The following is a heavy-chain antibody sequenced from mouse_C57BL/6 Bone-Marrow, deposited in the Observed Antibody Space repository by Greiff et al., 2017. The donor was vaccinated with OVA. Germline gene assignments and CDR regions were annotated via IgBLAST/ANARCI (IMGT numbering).Heavy chain of an antibody. CDR3: SITVDKKLGPWFAY. CDR1: GYTFTSYW. J-gene: IGHJ3*01. V-gene: IGHV1-74*01. D-gene: IGHD4-1*01. CDR2: IHPSDSDT. Sequence: VQLQQSGAELVKPGASVKVSCKASGYTFTSYWMHWVKQRPGQGLEWIGRIHPSDSDTNYNQKFKGKATLTAEKSSSTAYMQLSSLTSEDSAVYFYSITVDKKLGPWFAYWGQGTLVTVSA.